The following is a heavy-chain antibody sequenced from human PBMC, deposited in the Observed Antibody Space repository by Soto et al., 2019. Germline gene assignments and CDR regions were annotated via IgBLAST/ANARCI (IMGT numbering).Heavy chain of an antibody. Sequence: ASVKVSCKVSGYTLTELSMHWVRQAPGKGLEWMGGFDPEDGETIYAQKFQGRVTMTEDTSTDTAYMELSSLRSEDTAVYYCATDKIVVVPAAYLQHWGQGTLVTVSS. CDR2: FDPEDGET. D-gene: IGHD2-2*01. J-gene: IGHJ1*01. CDR3: ATDKIVVVPAAYLQH. CDR1: GYTLTELS. V-gene: IGHV1-24*01.